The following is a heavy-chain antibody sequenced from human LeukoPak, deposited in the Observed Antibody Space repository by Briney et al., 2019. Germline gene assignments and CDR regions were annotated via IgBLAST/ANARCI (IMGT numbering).Heavy chain of an antibody. J-gene: IGHJ4*02. Sequence: GGSLRLSCAASGFTFDDYAMHWVRQAPGKGLEWVSGISWNSGSIGYADSVKGRFTISRDNAKNSLYLQMNSLRAEDTASYYCAKDSSGYYPGDYFDYWGQGTLVTVSS. CDR1: GFTFDDYA. V-gene: IGHV3-9*01. CDR2: ISWNSGSI. CDR3: AKDSSGYYPGDYFDY. D-gene: IGHD3-22*01.